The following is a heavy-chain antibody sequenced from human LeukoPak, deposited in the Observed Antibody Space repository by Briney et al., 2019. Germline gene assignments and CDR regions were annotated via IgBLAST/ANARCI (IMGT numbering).Heavy chain of an antibody. CDR1: GGSISSGDYY. D-gene: IGHD5-12*01. CDR3: ARGSGYDYNLDY. V-gene: IGHV4-30-4*01. J-gene: IGHJ4*02. Sequence: SETLSLTCTVSGGSISSGDYYWSWIRQPPGKGLEWIGYIYYSGSTYYNPSLKSRITISVDTSKNQFSLKLSSVTAADTAVYYCARGSGYDYNLDYWGQGTLVTVSS. CDR2: IYYSGST.